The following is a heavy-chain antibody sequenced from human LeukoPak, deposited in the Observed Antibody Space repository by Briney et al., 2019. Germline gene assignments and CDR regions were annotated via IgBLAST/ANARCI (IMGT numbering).Heavy chain of an antibody. CDR2: IRSNSGGGTT. CDR3: AVGSSATWFDP. CDR1: GFTFSNAW. D-gene: IGHD6-13*01. V-gene: IGHV3-15*07. J-gene: IGHJ5*02. Sequence: GGSLRLSCATSGFTFSNAWMNWVRQAPGKGLEWVGRIRSNSGGGTTDYAAPVKGRFTISRDDSKNTLYLQMNSLKTEDTAVYYCAVGSSATWFDPWGQGTLVTVSS.